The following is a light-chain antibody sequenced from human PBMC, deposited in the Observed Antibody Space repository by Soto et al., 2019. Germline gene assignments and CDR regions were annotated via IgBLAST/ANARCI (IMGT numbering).Light chain of an antibody. V-gene: IGKV1-5*03. J-gene: IGKJ2*01. CDR1: QNINTW. CDR2: KAS. Sequence: DLQMTQSPSTLSASVGDTVTITCRASQNINTWLAWYQQKPGEAPKVLMYKASTLENGVPSRFSGSGSGTEFSLTISSLQPDDLATYYCQQYVTYPSFGQRTKLEIK. CDR3: QQYVTYPS.